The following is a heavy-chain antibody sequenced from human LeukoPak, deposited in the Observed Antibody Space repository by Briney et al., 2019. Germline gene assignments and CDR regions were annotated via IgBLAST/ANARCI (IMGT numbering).Heavy chain of an antibody. J-gene: IGHJ4*02. Sequence: PGGSLRLSCAASGFTFSSYAMSWVRQAPGKGLEWASGISGSGGSTYYADSVKGRFTISRDNSKNTLHLQMNSPRAEDTAVYYCAILPGYSSSWYEVDYWGQGTLVTVSS. CDR1: GFTFSSYA. V-gene: IGHV3-23*01. D-gene: IGHD6-13*01. CDR2: ISGSGGST. CDR3: AILPGYSSSWYEVDY.